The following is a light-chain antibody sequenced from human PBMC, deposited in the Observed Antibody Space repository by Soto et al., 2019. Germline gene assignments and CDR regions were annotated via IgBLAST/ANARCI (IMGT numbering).Light chain of an antibody. CDR3: CSYAGSSTLV. Sequence: QSALTQPASVSGSPGQSITISCTGTSSDVGSYNLVSWYQQHPGKAPKLMIYEVSKRPSGVSNRFSGSRSGNTASLTSSGVQAEDEADYYCCSYAGSSTLVFGGGTKVTVL. V-gene: IGLV2-23*02. J-gene: IGLJ2*01. CDR1: SSDVGSYNL. CDR2: EVS.